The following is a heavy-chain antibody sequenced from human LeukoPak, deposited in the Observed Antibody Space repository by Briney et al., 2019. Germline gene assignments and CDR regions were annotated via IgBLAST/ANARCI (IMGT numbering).Heavy chain of an antibody. CDR3: ARHEIAAAGIDY. CDR1: AYSISSGYY. V-gene: IGHV4-38-2*02. Sequence: SETLSLTCIVSAYSISSGYYWGWIRQPPGKGLEWIGSIYHSESTYYNPSLKSRVTISIDTSKNQFSLKLSSVTAADTAVYYCARHEIAAAGIDYWGQGTLVTVSS. CDR2: IYHSEST. J-gene: IGHJ4*02. D-gene: IGHD6-13*01.